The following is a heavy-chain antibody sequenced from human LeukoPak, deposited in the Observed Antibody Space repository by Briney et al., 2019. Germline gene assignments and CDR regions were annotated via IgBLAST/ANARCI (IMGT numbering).Heavy chain of an antibody. CDR1: GFTVSSNC. V-gene: IGHV3-53*01. D-gene: IGHD1-26*01. Sequence: GGSLRLSCAASGFTVSSNCMSWVRQAPGKGLEWVSVIYSDGSTSHADSVKGRFTISRDNAKNSLYLQMNSLRDEDTAVYYCASSGSYRFDYWGQGTLVTVSS. J-gene: IGHJ4*02. CDR2: IYSDGST. CDR3: ASSGSYRFDY.